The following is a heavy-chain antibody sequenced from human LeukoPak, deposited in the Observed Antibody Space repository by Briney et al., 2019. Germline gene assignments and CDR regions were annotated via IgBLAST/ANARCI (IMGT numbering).Heavy chain of an antibody. J-gene: IGHJ5*02. CDR2: IYHSGST. Sequence: PSQTLSLTCTVSGGSISSGGSYWSWIRQPPGKGLEWIGYIYHSGSTYYNPSLKSRVTISVDRSKNQFSLKLTSVTAADTAVYYCARDQYCSSTSCPGFDPWGQGTLVTVSS. V-gene: IGHV4-30-2*01. CDR1: GGSISSGGSY. D-gene: IGHD2-2*01. CDR3: ARDQYCSSTSCPGFDP.